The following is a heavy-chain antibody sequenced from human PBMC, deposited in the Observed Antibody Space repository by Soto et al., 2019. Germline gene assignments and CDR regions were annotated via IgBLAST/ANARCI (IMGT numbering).Heavy chain of an antibody. CDR1: GGSISSGGYY. J-gene: IGHJ4*02. Sequence: SETLSLTCTVSGGSISSGGYYWSWIRQHPGKGLEWIGYIYYSGSTYYNPSLKSRVTISVDTSKNQFSRKLSSVTAADTAVYYCARDQMVRGGYHYFDYWGQGTLVTVSS. V-gene: IGHV4-31*03. CDR2: IYYSGST. D-gene: IGHD3-10*01. CDR3: ARDQMVRGGYHYFDY.